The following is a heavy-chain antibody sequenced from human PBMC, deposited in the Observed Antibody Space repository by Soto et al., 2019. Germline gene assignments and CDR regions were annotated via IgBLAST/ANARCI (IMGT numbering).Heavy chain of an antibody. CDR1: GGTFSSYT. CDR2: IIPILGIA. J-gene: IGHJ4*02. CDR3: ARDGVALPDY. Sequence: QVQLVQSGAEVKKPGSSVKVSCKASGGTFSSYTISWVRQAPGQGLEWMGRIIPILGIANYAQKFQGIFTITADKSTSTAYRELSSLRSEDTAVYYCARDGVALPDYWGQGTLVTVSS. D-gene: IGHD2-8*01. V-gene: IGHV1-69*08.